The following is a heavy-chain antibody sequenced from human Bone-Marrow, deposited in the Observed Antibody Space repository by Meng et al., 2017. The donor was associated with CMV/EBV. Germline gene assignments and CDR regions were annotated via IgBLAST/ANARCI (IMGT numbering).Heavy chain of an antibody. CDR3: ARVARYDFWSGSLHGMDV. D-gene: IGHD3-3*01. V-gene: IGHV4-34*01. CDR2: INHSGST. CDR1: GGSFSGYY. Sequence: SETLSLTCAVYGGSFSGYYWSWIRQPPGKGLEWIGEINHSGSTNYNPSLKSRVTISVDTSKNQFSLKLSSVTAADTAVYYCARVARYDFWSGSLHGMDVWGQGTTVTVS. J-gene: IGHJ6*02.